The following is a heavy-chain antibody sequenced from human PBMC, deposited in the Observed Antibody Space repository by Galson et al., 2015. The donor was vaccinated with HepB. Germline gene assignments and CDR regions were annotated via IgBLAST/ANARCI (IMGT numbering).Heavy chain of an antibody. CDR1: GFTFSSYA. J-gene: IGHJ6*02. D-gene: IGHD7-27*01. V-gene: IGHV3-30-3*01. Sequence: SLRLSCAASGFTFSSYAMHWVRQAPGKGLEWVAVISYDGSNKYYADSVKGRFTISRDNSKNTLYLQMNSLRAEDTAVYYCAKDLGLRLYYYYGMDVWGQGTTVTVSS. CDR3: AKDLGLRLYYYYGMDV. CDR2: ISYDGSNK.